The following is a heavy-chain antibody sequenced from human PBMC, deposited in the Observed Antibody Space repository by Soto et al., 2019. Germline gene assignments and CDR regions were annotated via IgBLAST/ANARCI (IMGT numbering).Heavy chain of an antibody. CDR2: ISYDGSNK. CDR3: AKDWNSSSHRGYYYYYGMDV. CDR1: GFTFSSYG. J-gene: IGHJ6*02. Sequence: PGGSLRLSCAASGFTFSSYGMHWVRQAPGKGLEWVAVISYDGSNKYYADSVKGRFTISRDNSKNTLYLQMNSLRAEDTAVYYCAKDWNSSSHRGYYYYYGMDVWGQGTTVTVSS. V-gene: IGHV3-30*18. D-gene: IGHD6-6*01.